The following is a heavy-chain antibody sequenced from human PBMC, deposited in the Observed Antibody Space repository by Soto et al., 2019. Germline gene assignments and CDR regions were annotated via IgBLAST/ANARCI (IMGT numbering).Heavy chain of an antibody. D-gene: IGHD3-10*01. CDR2: ISRSSTGI. Sequence: EVHLVESGGGLVQPGGSLRLSCAASGFTFSLYSMSWVRQAPGKGLEWVSYISRSSTGIHYADSVKGRFTISRDDASNSMHLQMNSLRDGDTAVYYSARAVTSGLDVWGQGTTVSISS. V-gene: IGHV3-48*02. J-gene: IGHJ6*02. CDR1: GFTFSLYS. CDR3: ARAVTSGLDV.